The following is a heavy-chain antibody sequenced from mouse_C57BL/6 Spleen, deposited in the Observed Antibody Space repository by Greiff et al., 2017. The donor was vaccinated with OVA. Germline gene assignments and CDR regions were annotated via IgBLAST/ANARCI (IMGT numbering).Heavy chain of an antibody. D-gene: IGHD2-5*01. CDR2: IYPGDGDT. J-gene: IGHJ2*01. CDR3: AREGGYSTFDY. CDR1: GYAFSSYW. V-gene: IGHV1-80*01. Sequence: QVQLQQSGAELVKPGASVKISCKASGYAFSSYWMNWVKQRPGKGLEWIGQIYPGDGDTNYNGKFKGKATMTADKSSSTAYMQLSSLTSEDSAVYFCAREGGYSTFDYWGQGTTLTVSS.